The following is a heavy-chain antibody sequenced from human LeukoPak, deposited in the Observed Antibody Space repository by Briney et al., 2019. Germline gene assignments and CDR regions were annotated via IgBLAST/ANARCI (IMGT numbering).Heavy chain of an antibody. J-gene: IGHJ6*02. CDR3: ARVARTGLAYYYGMDV. V-gene: IGHV1-2*02. D-gene: IGHD1-14*01. CDR2: INPNSGGT. CDR1: EYTFTGYY. Sequence: ASVKVSCKASEYTFTGYYMHWVRQAPGQGLEWMGWINPNSGGTNYAQKFQGRVTMTRDTSISTAYMELSRLRSDDTAVYYCARVARTGLAYYYGMDVWGQGTTVTVSS.